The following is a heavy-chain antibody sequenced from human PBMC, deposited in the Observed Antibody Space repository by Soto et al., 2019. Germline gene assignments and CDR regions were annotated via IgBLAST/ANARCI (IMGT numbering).Heavy chain of an antibody. Sequence: QVQLVQSGAEVKKPGSSVKVSCTASGGPFSSYAINWVRQAPGQGREWMGVITPMFGAPHYAQNFKGRITITADKSTNTAYMELSSLTSGDTAVYFCARGFTGRWFDPWGQGTLVTVSS. J-gene: IGHJ5*02. CDR2: ITPMFGAP. V-gene: IGHV1-69*06. D-gene: IGHD3-10*01. CDR3: ARGFTGRWFDP. CDR1: GGPFSSYA.